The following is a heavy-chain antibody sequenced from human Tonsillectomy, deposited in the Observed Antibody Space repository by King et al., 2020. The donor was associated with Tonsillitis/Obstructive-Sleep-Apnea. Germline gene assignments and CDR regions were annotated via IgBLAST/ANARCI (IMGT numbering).Heavy chain of an antibody. V-gene: IGHV4-39*01. CDR3: ARHVDYTKSYSYCMYV. CDR2: IYYDGTT. Sequence: QLQESGPGLVKPSETLSLTCTVSGGSTGSSSYYWGWIRQSPGHGLEWIGSIYYDGTTYYNPSLKSRVTISVDTSKNQFSLRLTSVTAADTAVYYCARHVDYTKSYSYCMYVWGKGTTVTVSS. CDR1: GGSTGSSSYY. D-gene: IGHD4-11*01. J-gene: IGHJ6*03.